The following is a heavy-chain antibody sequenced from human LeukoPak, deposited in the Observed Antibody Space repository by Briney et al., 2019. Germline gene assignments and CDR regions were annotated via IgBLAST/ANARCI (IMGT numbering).Heavy chain of an antibody. CDR2: IYYSGST. V-gene: IGHV4-39*01. D-gene: IGHD6-13*01. Sequence: SETLSLTCTVSGGSISSSSYYWGWTRQPPGKGLEWIGSIYYSGSTYYNPSLKSRVTISVDTSKNQFSLKLSSVTAADTAVYYCARLRIAAAEAHWFDPWGQGTLVTVSS. CDR1: GGSISSSSYY. CDR3: ARLRIAAAEAHWFDP. J-gene: IGHJ5*02.